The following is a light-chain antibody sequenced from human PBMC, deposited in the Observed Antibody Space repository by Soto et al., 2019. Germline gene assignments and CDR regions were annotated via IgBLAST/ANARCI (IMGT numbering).Light chain of an antibody. CDR3: QQYNNWPLT. J-gene: IGKJ4*01. CDR2: GAS. Sequence: IVMTQSPVTLSVYPGERAALSCRASESVSSNLAWYQQKPGQAPRLLIYGASTRATGIPARFSGSGSGTEFTLTISSLQSEDFAVYYCQQYNNWPLTFGGGTKVDI. V-gene: IGKV3-15*01. CDR1: ESVSSN.